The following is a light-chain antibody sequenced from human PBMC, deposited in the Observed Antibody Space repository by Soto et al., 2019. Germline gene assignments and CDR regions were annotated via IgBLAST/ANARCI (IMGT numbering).Light chain of an antibody. V-gene: IGLV1-44*01. CDR1: NSNLGSNT. CDR2: NDD. CDR3: ATWDDSLNGWV. Sequence: QSVLTQPPSASGTPGQRVTFSCSGSNSNLGSNTVNWYQHLPGTAPKLLIYNDDQRPSAVPDRFSGSKSGTSASLAISGLQSEDEADYYCATWDDSLNGWVFGGGTKVTVL. J-gene: IGLJ3*02.